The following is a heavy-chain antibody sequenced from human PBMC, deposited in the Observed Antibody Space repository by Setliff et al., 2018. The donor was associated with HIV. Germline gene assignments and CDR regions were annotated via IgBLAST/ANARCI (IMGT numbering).Heavy chain of an antibody. Sequence: SGPTLVNPTQTLTLTCTFSGFSLSTSGVGVGWIRQPPGKALEWLALIYWDDGKRYSPSLKSRLTLTKDTSKNQVVLTMTNMDHVDTATYYYAHRPYSSSPDGWFDPWGQGTLVTVSS. J-gene: IGHJ5*02. D-gene: IGHD6-13*01. CDR3: AHRPYSSSPDGWFDP. V-gene: IGHV2-5*02. CDR2: IYWDDGK. CDR1: GFSLSTSGVG.